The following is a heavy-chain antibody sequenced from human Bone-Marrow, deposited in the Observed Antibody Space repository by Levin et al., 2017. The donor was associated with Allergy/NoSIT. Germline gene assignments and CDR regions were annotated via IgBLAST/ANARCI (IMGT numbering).Heavy chain of an antibody. V-gene: IGHV3-74*01. CDR1: GFPFSRYW. Sequence: GESLKISCTASGFPFSRYWMHWVRQPPGKGLVWVSRMNPEETTTNYADSVKGRFTISRDNAKSILYLHMNSLRVEDTAVYYCVRGGLEPFDDWGQGTLVTVSS. D-gene: IGHD5-24*01. CDR2: MNPEETTT. CDR3: VRGGLEPFDD. J-gene: IGHJ4*02.